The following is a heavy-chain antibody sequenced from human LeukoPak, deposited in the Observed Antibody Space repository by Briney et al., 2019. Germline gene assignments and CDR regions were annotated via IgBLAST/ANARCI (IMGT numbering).Heavy chain of an antibody. CDR3: AKGQGGVTNR. Sequence: PGRSLRLSCAASGFTFSSYGMHWVRQAPGKGLEWVAVISYDGSNKYYADSVKGRFTISRDNSKNTLYLQMNSLRAEDTAVYYCAKGQGGVTNRWGQGTLVTVSS. CDR2: ISYDGSNK. D-gene: IGHD4-17*01. J-gene: IGHJ1*01. V-gene: IGHV3-30*18. CDR1: GFTFSSYG.